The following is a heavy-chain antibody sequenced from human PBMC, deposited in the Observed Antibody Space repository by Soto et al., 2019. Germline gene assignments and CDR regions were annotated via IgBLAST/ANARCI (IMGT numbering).Heavy chain of an antibody. CDR1: GFIFSTNG. CDR2: ISDDGRNG. Sequence: QVQLVESGGGVVQPGTSLRLSCAASGFIFSTNGMYWVRQAPGKGLEWVALISDDGRNGWHADSVKGRFTISRDISKNTLYLHMNSLRPEETAVYYCAKLSHSGWHHHYYGMDVWGQGTTVTVSS. D-gene: IGHD6-19*01. V-gene: IGHV3-30*18. CDR3: AKLSHSGWHHHYYGMDV. J-gene: IGHJ6*02.